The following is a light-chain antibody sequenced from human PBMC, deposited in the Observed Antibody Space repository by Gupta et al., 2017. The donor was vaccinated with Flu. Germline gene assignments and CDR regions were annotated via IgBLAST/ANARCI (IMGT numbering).Light chain of an antibody. CDR2: LGS. J-gene: IGKJ4*01. CDR1: QSLLHSNGYNY. CDR3: RQALQTPLT. Sequence: DIVMTQSPLSLPVTPGEPASISCRSSQSLLHSNGYNYLDWYLQKPGQSPQLLIYLGSNRASGVPDRFSGSGSGTDFTLKISRGEAEDVGVYYCRQALQTPLTFGRGTKVEIK. V-gene: IGKV2-28*01.